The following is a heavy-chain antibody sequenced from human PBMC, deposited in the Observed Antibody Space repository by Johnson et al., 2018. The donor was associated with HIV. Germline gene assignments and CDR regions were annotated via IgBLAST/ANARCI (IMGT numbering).Heavy chain of an antibody. J-gene: IGHJ3*02. Sequence: QVQLVESGGGVVQPGGSLRLSCAASGFTFSSYGMHWVRQAPGKGLEWVAFIRYDGSNKYYPGSVKGRFTISRENAKNSLYLQMNSLRAGDTAVYYCLGIWGQGTMVTVSS. CDR3: LGI. V-gene: IGHV3-30*02. CDR2: IRYDGSNK. CDR1: GFTFSSYG.